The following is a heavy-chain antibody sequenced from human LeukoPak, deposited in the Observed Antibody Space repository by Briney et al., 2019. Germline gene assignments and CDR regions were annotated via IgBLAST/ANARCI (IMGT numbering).Heavy chain of an antibody. D-gene: IGHD3-22*01. CDR3: ASLLPYYYDSSGPS. Sequence: PGGSLRLSCAASGFTFSSYGMSWVRQAPRKGLEWVSAISGSGGSTYYADSVKGRFTISRDNSKNTLYLQMNSLRAEDTAVYYCASLLPYYYDSSGPSWGQGTLVTVSS. CDR2: ISGSGGST. CDR1: GFTFSSYG. J-gene: IGHJ4*02. V-gene: IGHV3-23*01.